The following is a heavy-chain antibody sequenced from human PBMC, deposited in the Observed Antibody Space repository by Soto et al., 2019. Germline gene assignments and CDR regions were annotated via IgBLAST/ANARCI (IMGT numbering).Heavy chain of an antibody. CDR3: ARGVDAGVDY. D-gene: IGHD3-10*01. J-gene: IGHJ4*02. Sequence: QVQLVQSGAEVKEPGASVKVSCRASGYTFANYDINWLRQAAGQGLEWMGWMSPSSGDTGYAQKFQGRVTTTRDTSINTAYVELSSLRSEDTALYYCARGVDAGVDYWGQGTLVTVSS. CDR2: MSPSSGDT. CDR1: GYTFANYD. V-gene: IGHV1-8*01.